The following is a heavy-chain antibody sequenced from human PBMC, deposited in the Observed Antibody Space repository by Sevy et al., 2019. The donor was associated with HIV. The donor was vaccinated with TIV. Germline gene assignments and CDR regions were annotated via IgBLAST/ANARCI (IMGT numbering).Heavy chain of an antibody. CDR3: ARGRYCVDGSCYFDY. D-gene: IGHD2-15*01. J-gene: IGHJ4*02. CDR2: INQDANEK. V-gene: IGHV3-7*01. CDR1: GFTFSSFY. Sequence: PGGSLRLSCAASGFTFSSFYMTWVRQAPGKGLEWVATINQDANEKYYVDSVKGRFTISRDNAKNSLYLQMNSLRAEDTAVYYCARGRYCVDGSCYFDYWGQGTLVTVSS.